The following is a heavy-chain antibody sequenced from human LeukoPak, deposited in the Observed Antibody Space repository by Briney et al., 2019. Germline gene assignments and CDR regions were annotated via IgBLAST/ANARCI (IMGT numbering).Heavy chain of an antibody. V-gene: IGHV3-21*01. CDR3: ARPTYYDSSGYYNLGDAFDI. D-gene: IGHD3-22*01. J-gene: IGHJ3*02. Sequence: PGGSLRLSCAASGFTFSSYSMNWVRQAPGKGLDWVSSISSSSSYIYYADSVKGRFTISRDNAKNSLYLQMNSLRAEDTAVYYCARPTYYDSSGYYNLGDAFDIWGQGTMVTVSS. CDR1: GFTFSSYS. CDR2: ISSSSSYI.